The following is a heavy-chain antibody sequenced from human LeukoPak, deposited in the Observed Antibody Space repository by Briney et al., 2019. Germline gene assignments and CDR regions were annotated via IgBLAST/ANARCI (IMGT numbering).Heavy chain of an antibody. J-gene: IGHJ4*02. V-gene: IGHV3-11*04. Sequence: KPGGSVRLSCAATGFTFSDYYMSWLRHAPGKGLECISYISSSGSADYYADSVQGRFTVSRDNAKSSLYLQMNSLRAEDTAVYYCARTQKYYDLWSGMNWGQGTLVTVSS. CDR2: ISSSGSAD. D-gene: IGHD3-3*01. CDR3: ARTQKYYDLWSGMN. CDR1: GFTFSDYY.